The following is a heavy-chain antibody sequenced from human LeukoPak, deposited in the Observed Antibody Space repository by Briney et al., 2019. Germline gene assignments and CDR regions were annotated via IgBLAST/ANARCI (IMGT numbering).Heavy chain of an antibody. CDR1: GGTFSSYA. Sequence: SVKVSCKASGGTFSSYAISWVRQAPGQGLEWMGRIIPIFGTANYAQKFQGRVTITTDESTSTAYMELSSLRPEDTAVYYCAVTFGGVIADFPFDYWGQGTLVTVSS. J-gene: IGHJ4*02. D-gene: IGHD3-16*02. V-gene: IGHV1-69*05. CDR3: AVTFGGVIADFPFDY. CDR2: IIPIFGTA.